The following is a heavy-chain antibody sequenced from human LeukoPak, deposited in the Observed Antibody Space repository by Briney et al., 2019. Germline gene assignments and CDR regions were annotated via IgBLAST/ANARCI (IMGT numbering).Heavy chain of an antibody. CDR3: ARDGAAMSSDY. V-gene: IGHV1-69*05. D-gene: IGHD5-18*01. CDR1: GGTFSSYA. Sequence: SVKVSCKASGGTFSSYAISWVRQAPGQGLEWMGRIIPIFGTANYAQKFRGRVTITTDESTSTAYMELSSLRSEDTAVYYCARDGAAMSSDYWGQGTLVTVSS. CDR2: IIPIFGTA. J-gene: IGHJ4*02.